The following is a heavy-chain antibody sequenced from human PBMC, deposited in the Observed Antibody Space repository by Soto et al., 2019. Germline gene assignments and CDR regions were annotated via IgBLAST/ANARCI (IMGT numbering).Heavy chain of an antibody. Sequence: QITLKESGPTLLKPTQTLTLTCTFSGFSLSTTGVGVGWVRQPPGKALEWLAFIYWDDDKRYNPSLKSRLDIIKDTSKNQVILIMTNVDPVDSATYYCAHRSPYNPNWNSGWFDPWGQGTLVAVSS. CDR2: IYWDDDK. V-gene: IGHV2-5*02. CDR3: AHRSPYNPNWNSGWFDP. J-gene: IGHJ5*02. D-gene: IGHD1-1*01. CDR1: GFSLSTTGVG.